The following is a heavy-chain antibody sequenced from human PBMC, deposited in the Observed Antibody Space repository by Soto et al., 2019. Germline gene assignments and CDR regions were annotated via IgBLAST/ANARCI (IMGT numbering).Heavy chain of an antibody. CDR2: IYYAGST. CDR1: GGSMISYY. CDR3: AYQVDGSDRYDY. J-gene: IGHJ4*02. V-gene: IGHV4-59*08. D-gene: IGHD6-25*01. Sequence: TSVTLSLTCTVCGGSMISYYWSWIRQPPGRGLEWIGFIYYAGSTKYNPSLNSRVTISVDTSKNQFSLTVTSVTAADTAVYYCAYQVDGSDRYDYCGQGTRVTVPS.